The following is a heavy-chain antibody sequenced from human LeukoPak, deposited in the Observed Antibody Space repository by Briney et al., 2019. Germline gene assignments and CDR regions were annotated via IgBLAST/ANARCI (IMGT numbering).Heavy chain of an antibody. CDR3: ARGWYTYYYGSGSFDY. J-gene: IGHJ4*02. CDR1: GYTSTSYD. V-gene: IGHV1-8*01. Sequence: ASVKVSCKASGYTSTSYDINWVRQATGQGLEWMGWMNPNSGNTGYAQKFQGRVTMTRNTSISTAYMELSSLRSEDTAVYYCARGWYTYYYGSGSFDYWGQGTLVTVSS. D-gene: IGHD3-10*01. CDR2: MNPNSGNT.